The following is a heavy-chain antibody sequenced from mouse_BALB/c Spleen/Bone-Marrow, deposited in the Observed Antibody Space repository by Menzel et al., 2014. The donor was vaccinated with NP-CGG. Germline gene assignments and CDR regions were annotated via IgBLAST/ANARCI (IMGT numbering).Heavy chain of an antibody. J-gene: IGHJ1*01. V-gene: IGHV7-1*02. CDR1: GFTFSDFY. Sequence: EVKLMESGGGLVQPGGSLRLSCATSGFTFSDFYMEWVRQPPGKRLEWIAASRNKANDYTTEYSASVKGRFIVSRDTSQSILYFQMNALRAEDTAIYYCARDYYGSSYWYFDVWGAGTTVTVSS. CDR3: ARDYYGSSYWYFDV. D-gene: IGHD1-1*01. CDR2: SRNKANDYTT.